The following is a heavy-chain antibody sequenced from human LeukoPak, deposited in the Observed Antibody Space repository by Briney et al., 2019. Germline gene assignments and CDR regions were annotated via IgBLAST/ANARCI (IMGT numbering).Heavy chain of an antibody. Sequence: ASVKVSCKASGYTFTGHYMHWVRQAPGQGLEWMGWINPNSGGTNYAQKFQGRVTMTRDTSISTAYMELRSLRSDDTAVYYCARSYYGSGSYSGTTNLYYYYYMDVWGKGTTVTISS. CDR2: INPNSGGT. CDR3: ARSYYGSGSYSGTTNLYYYYYMDV. J-gene: IGHJ6*03. D-gene: IGHD3-10*01. CDR1: GYTFTGHY. V-gene: IGHV1-2*02.